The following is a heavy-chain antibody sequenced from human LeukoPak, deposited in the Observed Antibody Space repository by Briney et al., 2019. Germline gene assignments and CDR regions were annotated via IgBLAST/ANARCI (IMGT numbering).Heavy chain of an antibody. CDR1: GYTFTSYY. D-gene: IGHD2-15*01. CDR3: ASDCSGRYEAFDI. V-gene: IGHV1-69*13. CDR2: IIPIFGTA. J-gene: IGHJ3*02. Sequence: SVKVSCTASGYTFTSYYMHWVRQAPGQGLEWMGGIIPIFGTANYAQKFQGRVTITADESTSTAYMELSSLRSEDTAVYYCASDCSGRYEAFDIWGQGTMVTVSS.